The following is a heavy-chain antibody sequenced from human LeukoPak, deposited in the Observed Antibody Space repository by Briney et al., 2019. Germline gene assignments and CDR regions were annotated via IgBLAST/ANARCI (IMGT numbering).Heavy chain of an antibody. D-gene: IGHD1-26*01. Sequence: VASVKVSCKASGYTFTGYYMHWVRQAPGQGLEWMGWINPNSGGTNYAQKFQGWVTMTRDTSISTAHMELSRLRSDDTAVYYCARGGIVGAGSYMDVWGKGTTVTVSS. V-gene: IGHV1-2*04. CDR2: INPNSGGT. CDR1: GYTFTGYY. J-gene: IGHJ6*03. CDR3: ARGGIVGAGSYMDV.